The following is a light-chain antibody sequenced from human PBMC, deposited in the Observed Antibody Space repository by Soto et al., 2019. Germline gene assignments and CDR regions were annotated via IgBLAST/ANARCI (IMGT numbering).Light chain of an antibody. CDR1: QSVGTY. J-gene: IGKJ5*01. Sequence: EVVMTQSPATLSVSPGEGVTLSCRASQSVGTYLAWYQQKPGQAPRLLIHDASNRATGIPARFSGSGSGTDFTLTISSLEPEDFAVYYCQQRSNWPPLISFGQGTRLEI. V-gene: IGKV3-11*01. CDR2: DAS. CDR3: QQRSNWPPLIS.